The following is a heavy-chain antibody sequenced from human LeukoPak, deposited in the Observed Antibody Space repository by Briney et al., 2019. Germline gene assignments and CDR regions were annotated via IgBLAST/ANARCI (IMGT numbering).Heavy chain of an antibody. CDR2: ISGSGGST. V-gene: IGHV3-23*01. CDR3: ARSGYHYYDSSGYYFPIDY. CDR1: GFTFSSYA. J-gene: IGHJ4*02. Sequence: GGSLRLSCAASGFTFSSYAMSWVRQAPGKGLEWVSAISGSGGSTYYADSVKGRFTISRDNSKNTLYLQMNSLRAEDTAVYYCARSGYHYYDSSGYYFPIDYWGQGTLVTVSS. D-gene: IGHD3-22*01.